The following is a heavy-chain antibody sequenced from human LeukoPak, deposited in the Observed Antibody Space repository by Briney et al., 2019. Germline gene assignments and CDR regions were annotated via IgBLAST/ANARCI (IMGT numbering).Heavy chain of an antibody. CDR1: GGSISSYY. J-gene: IGHJ4*02. D-gene: IGHD3-22*01. CDR3: ARDLPDYYDSSGYSHFDY. CDR2: IYTSGST. Sequence: SETLSLTCTASGGSISSYYWSWIRQPPGKGLEWIGRIYTSGSTNYNPSLKSRVTMSVDTSKNQFSLKLSSVTAADTAVYYCARDLPDYYDSSGYSHFDYWGQGTLVTVSS. V-gene: IGHV4-4*07.